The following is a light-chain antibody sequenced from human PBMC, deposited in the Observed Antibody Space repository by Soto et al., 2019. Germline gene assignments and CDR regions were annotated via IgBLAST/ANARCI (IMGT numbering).Light chain of an antibody. J-gene: IGKJ4*01. Sequence: EIVLTQSPGTLSLSPGERATLSCRASQSVSSSYLAWYQQKPGQAPRLVIYGASSRATGIPDRFSGSGSGTDFTLTISSLQPEDVATYYCQQANSFPLTFGGGTKVDIK. CDR2: GAS. V-gene: IGKV3-20*01. CDR1: QSVSSSY. CDR3: QQANSFPLT.